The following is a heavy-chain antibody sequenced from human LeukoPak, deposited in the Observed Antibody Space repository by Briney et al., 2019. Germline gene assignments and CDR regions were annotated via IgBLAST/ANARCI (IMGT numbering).Heavy chain of an antibody. Sequence: PGGSLRLSCAASGFTFSSYSMNWVRQAPGKGLEWVSYISSSSSTIYYADSVKGRFTISRDNAKNSLYLQMNSLRDEDTAVYYCASAHVRGMNFWGVYYYYGMDVWGQGTTVTVSS. CDR1: GFTFSSYS. D-gene: IGHD3-16*01. J-gene: IGHJ6*02. CDR2: ISSSSSTI. CDR3: ASAHVRGMNFWGVYYYYGMDV. V-gene: IGHV3-48*02.